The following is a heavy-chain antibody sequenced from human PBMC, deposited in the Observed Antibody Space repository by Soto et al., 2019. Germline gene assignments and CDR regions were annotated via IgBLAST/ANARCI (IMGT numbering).Heavy chain of an antibody. J-gene: IGHJ3*02. V-gene: IGHV4-59*08. D-gene: IGHD6-19*01. CDR1: GVSINYYY. CDR3: ARHGPGLGTFDI. CDR2: IYYSGST. Sequence: SETLSLTCTVSGVSINYYYYYWIRQPPGKGLESIGYIYYSGSTNYNPSLKSRVTISVDTSKSQFSLKLSSVTAADTAVYYCARHGPGLGTFDIWGQGTMVTVSS.